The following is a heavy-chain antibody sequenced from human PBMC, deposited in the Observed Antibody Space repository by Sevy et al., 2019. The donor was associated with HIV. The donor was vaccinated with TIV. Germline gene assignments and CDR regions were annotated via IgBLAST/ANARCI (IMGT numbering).Heavy chain of an antibody. Sequence: ASVKVSCKASDYTFSTQGFNWVRQAPGQGLEWMGWISAYNGNTKYAQKFQGRVTMTTDTYRSTAYMELRSLTSDDKAVYYCARDWTPGYYYDAIGVKRDYYFDYWGQGTLVTVSS. V-gene: IGHV1-18*01. J-gene: IGHJ4*02. D-gene: IGHD3-22*01. CDR2: ISAYNGNT. CDR3: ARDWTPGYYYDAIGVKRDYYFDY. CDR1: DYTFSTQG.